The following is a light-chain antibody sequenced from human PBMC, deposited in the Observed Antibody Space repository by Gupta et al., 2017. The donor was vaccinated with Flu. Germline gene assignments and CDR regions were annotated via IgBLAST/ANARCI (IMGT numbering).Light chain of an antibody. CDR2: EVS. J-gene: IGLJ3*02. CDR3: SSYAGGNNWV. CDR1: SSDVGGYKY. Sequence: QSALTQPASASGSPGQSVTISCTGTSSDVGGYKYVSWYQQYPGKTPKLMIYEVSKRPSGVPDRFSGSKSGNTASLTVSGLQAEDEAGYYCSSYAGGNNWVFGGGTKLTVL. V-gene: IGLV2-8*01.